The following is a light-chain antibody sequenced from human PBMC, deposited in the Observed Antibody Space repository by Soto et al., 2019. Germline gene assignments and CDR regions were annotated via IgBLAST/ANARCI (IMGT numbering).Light chain of an antibody. CDR3: QQYGSSPQT. V-gene: IGKV3-20*01. CDR2: SAS. J-gene: IGKJ1*01. Sequence: EIVLTQSPGTLSLSPGERATLSCRASQSLSSSYLAWYQQKPGQAPRLLIYSASIRATGIPDRFTGSGSGTDFTLTISRLEPEDFAVYYCQQYGSSPQTFGQGTKVEIK. CDR1: QSLSSSY.